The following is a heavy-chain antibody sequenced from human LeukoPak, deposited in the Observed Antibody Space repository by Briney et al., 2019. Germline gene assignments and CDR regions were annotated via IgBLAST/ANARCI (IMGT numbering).Heavy chain of an antibody. CDR2: ISAYNGNT. Sequence: APVKVSCKASGYTFTSYGISWVRQAPGQGLEWMGWISAYNGNTNYAQKLQGRVTMTTDTSTSTAYMELRSLRSDDTAVYYCARDYHGAESSSSGYWGQGTLVTVSS. V-gene: IGHV1-18*01. CDR1: GYTFTSYG. D-gene: IGHD6-6*01. CDR3: ARDYHGAESSSSGY. J-gene: IGHJ4*02.